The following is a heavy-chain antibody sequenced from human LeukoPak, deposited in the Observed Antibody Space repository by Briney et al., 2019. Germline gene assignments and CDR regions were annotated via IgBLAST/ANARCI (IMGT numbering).Heavy chain of an antibody. J-gene: IGHJ6*02. Sequence: GGSLRLSCAASGFTFSSYSMNWVRQAPGKGLEWVSSISSSSSYIYYADSVKGRFTISRDNAKNSLYLQPNSLRAEDTAVYYCGGGELRFGELLIGDYYYYGMDVWGQGTTVTVSS. CDR3: GGGELRFGELLIGDYYYYGMDV. CDR1: GFTFSSYS. V-gene: IGHV3-21*01. CDR2: ISSSSSYI. D-gene: IGHD3-10*01.